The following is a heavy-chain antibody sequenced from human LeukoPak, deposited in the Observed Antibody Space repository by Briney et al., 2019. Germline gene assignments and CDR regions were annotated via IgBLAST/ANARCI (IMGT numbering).Heavy chain of an antibody. CDR1: GGSFSGYY. CDR3: ARDPTGVGSRMNV. V-gene: IGHV4-34*01. CDR2: INHSGST. J-gene: IGHJ6*04. Sequence: SETLSLTCAVYGGSFSGYYWSWIRQPPGKGLEWIGEINHSGSTNYNPSLKSRVTISVDTSKNQFSLKLSSVTAADTAVYYCARDPTGVGSRMNVWGKGTTVTVSS. D-gene: IGHD2-2*03.